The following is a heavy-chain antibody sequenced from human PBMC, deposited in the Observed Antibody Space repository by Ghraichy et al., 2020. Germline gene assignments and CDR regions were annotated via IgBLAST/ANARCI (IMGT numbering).Heavy chain of an antibody. V-gene: IGHV3-23*01. Sequence: GGSLRLSCAASGFTFSSYNIYWVRQAPGKGLEWVSGIGDEIYYADSVKGRFTISRDKSKNTVYLQMNSLRAEDTAVYYCAKRLGGYGFGGLDYWGRGTLVTVSS. J-gene: IGHJ4*02. CDR3: AKRLGGYGFGGLDY. CDR2: IGDEI. D-gene: IGHD5-18*01. CDR1: GFTFSSYN.